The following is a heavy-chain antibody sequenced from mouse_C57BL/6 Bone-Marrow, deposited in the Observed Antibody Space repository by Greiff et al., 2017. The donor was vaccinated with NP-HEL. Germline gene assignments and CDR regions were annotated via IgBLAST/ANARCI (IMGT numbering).Heavy chain of an antibody. D-gene: IGHD2-2*01. Sequence: EVKLMESVVDLGETGGSLKLSCAASGLTFSSYGMCWVRQNTDKRREGGGRITRGGSYTYYPDSVKGRFTISRDNAKNTLYLQMSSLKSEDTAMYYCARLGGYDRNWYFDVWGTGTTVTVSS. CDR2: ITRGGSYT. V-gene: IGHV5-6*01. CDR1: GLTFSSYG. J-gene: IGHJ1*03. CDR3: ARLGGYDRNWYFDV.